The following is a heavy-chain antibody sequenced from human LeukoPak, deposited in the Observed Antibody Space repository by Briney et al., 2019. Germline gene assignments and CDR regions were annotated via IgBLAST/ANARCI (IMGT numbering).Heavy chain of an antibody. J-gene: IGHJ4*02. CDR3: ARTLTVTTAFDY. V-gene: IGHV1-2*02. CDR1: GYTFTGYY. Sequence: VASVKVSCKASGYTFTGYYMHWVRQAPGQRLEWMGWINPNSGGTNYAQKFQGRVTMTRDTSISTAYMELSRLRSDDTAVYYCARTLTVTTAFDYWRQGTLVTVSS. D-gene: IGHD4-17*01. CDR2: INPNSGGT.